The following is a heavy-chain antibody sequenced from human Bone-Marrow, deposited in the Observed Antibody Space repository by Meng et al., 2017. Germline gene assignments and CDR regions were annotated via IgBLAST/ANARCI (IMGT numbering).Heavy chain of an antibody. V-gene: IGHV4-4*02. CDR3: ARAAYDIWSGYAP. J-gene: IGHJ5*02. D-gene: IGHD3-3*01. CDR2: IYHDGST. Sequence: GPGVVKPSGTLPLTCAFAGASISSSHWWGWVRQPPGKGLEWIGEIYHDGSTNYTPSLKSRVTISVDKSKNQFSLKLSSVTAADTAVYYCARAAYDIWSGYAPWGQGSLVTVSS. CDR1: GASISSSHW.